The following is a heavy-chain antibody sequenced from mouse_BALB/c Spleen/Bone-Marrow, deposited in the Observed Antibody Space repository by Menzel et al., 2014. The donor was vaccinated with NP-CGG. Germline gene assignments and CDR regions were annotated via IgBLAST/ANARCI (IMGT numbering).Heavy chain of an antibody. Sequence: ESGPGLVKPSQTVSLTCTVTGISITTGNYRWSWIRQFPGNKLEWIGYIYYSGTITYNPSLTSRTTITRDTSKNQFLQEMNSLAAEDTASYYGAQYGSYFDYWGQGTTLTVSS. D-gene: IGHD2-1*01. V-gene: IGHV3-5*02. J-gene: IGHJ2*01. CDR2: IYYSGTI. CDR3: AQYGSYFDY. CDR1: GISITTGNYR.